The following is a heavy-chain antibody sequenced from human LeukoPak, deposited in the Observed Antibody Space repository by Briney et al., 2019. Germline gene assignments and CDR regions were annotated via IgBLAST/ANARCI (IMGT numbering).Heavy chain of an antibody. CDR1: GYSFTSYW. CDR3: ARVPYPQYYYDSSGYVFDY. V-gene: IGHV5-51*01. J-gene: IGHJ4*02. Sequence: PGESLKISCKGSGYSFTSYWIGWVRQMPGKGLEWMGIIYPGDSDTRYSPSFQGQVTISAAKSISTAYLQWSSLKASDTAMYYCARVPYPQYYYDSSGYVFDYWGQGTLVTVSS. D-gene: IGHD3-22*01. CDR2: IYPGDSDT.